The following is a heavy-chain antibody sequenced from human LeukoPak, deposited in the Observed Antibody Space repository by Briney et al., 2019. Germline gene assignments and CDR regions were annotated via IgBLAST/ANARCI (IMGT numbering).Heavy chain of an antibody. CDR2: ISGDGLKT. CDR1: GFTFSGYA. Sequence: PGGSLRLSCAASGFTFSGYAMSWVRQAPGQGLEWVSAISGDGLKTYYADSVKGRFTISRDNSKNTLYLQMNSLRAEDTAVYYCAKEPPRITMIVVVSSWGQGTLVTVSS. D-gene: IGHD3-22*01. V-gene: IGHV3-23*01. J-gene: IGHJ4*02. CDR3: AKEPPRITMIVVVSS.